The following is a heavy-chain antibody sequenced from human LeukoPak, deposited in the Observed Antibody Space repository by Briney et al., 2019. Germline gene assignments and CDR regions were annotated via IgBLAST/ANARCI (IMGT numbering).Heavy chain of an antibody. Sequence: PSETLSLTCAVYGGSFSGYYWSWIRQPPGKGLEWIGEINHSGSTNYNPSLKSRVTISVDTSKNQFSLKLSSVTAADTAVYYCARGRESTYIVVVPAALFDYWGQGTLVTVSS. D-gene: IGHD2-2*01. V-gene: IGHV4-34*01. J-gene: IGHJ4*02. CDR3: ARGRESTYIVVVPAALFDY. CDR1: GGSFSGYY. CDR2: INHSGST.